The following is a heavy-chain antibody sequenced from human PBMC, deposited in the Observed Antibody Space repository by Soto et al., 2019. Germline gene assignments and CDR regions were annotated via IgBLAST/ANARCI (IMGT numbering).Heavy chain of an antibody. J-gene: IGHJ4*02. CDR3: ARGISGDYLDY. CDR1: GGSISSGGYS. D-gene: IGHD4-17*01. Sequence: PSETLSFTCAVSGGSISSGGYSWSWIRQPPGKGLEWIGYIYHSGSTYYNPSLKSRVTISVDRSKNQFSLKLSSVTAADTAVYYCARGISGDYLDYWGQGTLVTVSS. CDR2: IYHSGST. V-gene: IGHV4-30-2*01.